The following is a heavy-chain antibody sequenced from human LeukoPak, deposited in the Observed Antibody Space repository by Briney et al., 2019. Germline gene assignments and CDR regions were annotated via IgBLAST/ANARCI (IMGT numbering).Heavy chain of an antibody. CDR3: ARRDKWLVFDY. J-gene: IGHJ4*02. CDR1: GGSISSSSYY. V-gene: IGHV4-39*01. D-gene: IGHD6-19*01. Sequence: PSETLSLTCTVSGGSISSSSYYWGWIRQPPGKGLEWIGSIYYSGSTYYNPSLKSRVTISVDTSKNQFSLKLSSVTAADTAVYYCARRDKWLVFDYWGQGTLVTVSS. CDR2: IYYSGST.